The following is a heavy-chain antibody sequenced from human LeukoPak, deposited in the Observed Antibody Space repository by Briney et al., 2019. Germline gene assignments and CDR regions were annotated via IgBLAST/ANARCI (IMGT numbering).Heavy chain of an antibody. CDR2: TRNKANSYTT. D-gene: IGHD2/OR15-2a*01. Sequence: GGSLRLSCAASGFTFSDHYMDWVRQAPGKGLEWVGRTRNKANSYTTEYAASVKGRFTISRDDSKNSLYLQMNSLKTEDTAVYYCATAFTHGVRNFYMDVWGKGTTVTVSS. CDR3: ATAFTHGVRNFYMDV. J-gene: IGHJ6*03. CDR1: GFTFSDHY. V-gene: IGHV3-72*01.